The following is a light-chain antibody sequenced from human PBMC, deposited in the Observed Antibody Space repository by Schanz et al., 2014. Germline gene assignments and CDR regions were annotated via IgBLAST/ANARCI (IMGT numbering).Light chain of an antibody. CDR1: SSDVGSYNL. V-gene: IGLV2-23*01. CDR3: SSYAGSSTVV. J-gene: IGLJ2*01. Sequence: QSALTQPASVSGSPGQSITISCTGTSSDVGSYNLVSWYQQHPGKAPKLMIYEGSKRPSGVSNRFSGSKSGNTASLTISGHQAEDEADYYCSSYAGSSTVVFGGGTKVTVL. CDR2: EGS.